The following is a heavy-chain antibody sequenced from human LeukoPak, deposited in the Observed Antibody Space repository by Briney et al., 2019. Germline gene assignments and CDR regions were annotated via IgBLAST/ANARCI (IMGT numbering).Heavy chain of an antibody. CDR3: AKEDSSWYLGYYYYYGMDV. Sequence: GGSLRLSCAASGFTFSSYGMHWVRQAPGMGLEWVAVISYDGSNKYYADSVKGRFTISRDNSKNTLYLQMNSLRAEDTAVYYCAKEDSSWYLGYYYYYGMDVWGQGTTVTVSS. D-gene: IGHD6-13*01. CDR2: ISYDGSNK. V-gene: IGHV3-30*18. J-gene: IGHJ6*02. CDR1: GFTFSSYG.